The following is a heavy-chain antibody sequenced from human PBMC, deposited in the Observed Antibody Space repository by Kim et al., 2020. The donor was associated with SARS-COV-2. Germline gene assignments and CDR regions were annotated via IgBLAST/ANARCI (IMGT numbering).Heavy chain of an antibody. J-gene: IGHJ6*02. CDR2: IKGDGSEN. V-gene: IGHV3-7*01. Sequence: GGSLRLSCAASGFTFGPFWMAWVRQAPGKGPEWVANIKGDGSENYYVDSVEGRFTISRDNAKATMYLQMNSLRVEDTAIYYCVRAGKPLGMDVWGQGTT. CDR3: VRAGKPLGMDV. D-gene: IGHD3-10*01. CDR1: GFTFGPFW.